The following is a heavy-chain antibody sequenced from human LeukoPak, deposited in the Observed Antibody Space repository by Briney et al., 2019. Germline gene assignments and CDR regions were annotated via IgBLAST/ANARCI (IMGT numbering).Heavy chain of an antibody. CDR1: GGSISSGGYS. D-gene: IGHD4-17*01. V-gene: IGHV4-30-2*01. J-gene: IGHJ4*02. CDR3: ARDGDYGDYVGY. CDR2: IYHSGSP. Sequence: SETLSLTCAVSGGSISSGGYSWRWIRQPPGKGLEWIGYIYHSGSPYYNPSLKSRVTISVDRSKNQFSLKLSSVTAADTAVYYCARDGDYGDYVGYWGQGTLVTVSS.